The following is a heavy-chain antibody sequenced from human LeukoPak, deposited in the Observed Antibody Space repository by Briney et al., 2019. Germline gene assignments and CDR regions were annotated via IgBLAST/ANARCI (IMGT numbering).Heavy chain of an antibody. Sequence: ASVKVSCKASGYTFTGYYMHWVRQAPGQGLEWMGWINPNSGGTNYAQKFQGRVTMTRDTFISTAYMELSRLRSDDTAVYYCAREGAPYGDYRWFDPWGQGTLVTVSS. J-gene: IGHJ5*02. CDR2: INPNSGGT. D-gene: IGHD4-17*01. V-gene: IGHV1-2*02. CDR1: GYTFTGYY. CDR3: AREGAPYGDYRWFDP.